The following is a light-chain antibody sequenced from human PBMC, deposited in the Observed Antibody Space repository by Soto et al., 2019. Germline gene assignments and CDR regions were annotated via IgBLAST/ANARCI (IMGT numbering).Light chain of an antibody. CDR3: QSYDSSLSGCV. CDR1: SSNIGAGYD. CDR2: GNS. J-gene: IGLJ3*02. Sequence: QSVLTQPPSVSGAQGLRVTISCTGSSSNIGAGYDVHWYQQLPGTAPKLLIYGNSNRPSGVPDRFSGSKSGTSASLAITGLQAEDEADYYCQSYDSSLSGCVFGGGTNLTVL. V-gene: IGLV1-40*01.